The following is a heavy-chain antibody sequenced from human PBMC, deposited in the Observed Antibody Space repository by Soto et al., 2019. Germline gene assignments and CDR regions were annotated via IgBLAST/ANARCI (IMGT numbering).Heavy chain of an antibody. CDR1: GYIFTSYW. CDR2: IYPGDSDT. CDR3: ARSIGSGMDV. V-gene: IGHV5-51*01. Sequence: VESLKISCKGSGYIFTSYWICCCRQMPGKGLEWMGIIYPGDSDTRYSPSFQGQVTISADKSISTAYLQWSSLKASDTAMYYCARSIGSGMDVWGQGTTVTVSS. D-gene: IGHD2-15*01. J-gene: IGHJ6*02.